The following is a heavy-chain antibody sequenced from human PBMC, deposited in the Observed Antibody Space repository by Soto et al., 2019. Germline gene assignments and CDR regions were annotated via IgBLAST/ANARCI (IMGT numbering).Heavy chain of an antibody. CDR2: MNPNSGNT. V-gene: IGHV1-8*01. D-gene: IGHD3-3*01. CDR3: ARFVESTGTFDY. J-gene: IGHJ4*02. Sequence: ASVKVSCKASGYTFTSYDLNWVRQATGQGLEWMGWMNPNSGNTGYAQKFQGRVTMTRNTSISTAYMELSSLRSEDTAVYYCARFVESTGTFDYWGQGTLVTVSS. CDR1: GYTFTSYD.